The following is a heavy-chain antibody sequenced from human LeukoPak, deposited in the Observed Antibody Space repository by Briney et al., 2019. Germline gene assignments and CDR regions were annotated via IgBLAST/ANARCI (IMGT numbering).Heavy chain of an antibody. CDR1: GGSISSSSYY. CDR3: ARRVSSWTKTFDY. CDR2: IYYSGST. Sequence: PSETLSLTCTVSGGSISSSSYYWGWIRQPPGKGLEWIGSIYYSGSTNYNPSLKSRVTISVDTSKNQFSLKLSSVTAADTAVYYCARRVSSWTKTFDYWGQGTLVTVSS. J-gene: IGHJ4*02. V-gene: IGHV4-39*07. D-gene: IGHD6-13*01.